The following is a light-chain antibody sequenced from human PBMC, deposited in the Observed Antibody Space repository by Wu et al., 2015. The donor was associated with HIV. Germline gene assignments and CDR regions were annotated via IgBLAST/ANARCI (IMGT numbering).Light chain of an antibody. CDR2: RAS. J-gene: IGKJ1*01. Sequence: DIQMTQSPSTLPASVGDRVTITCRASQSISNWLAWYQQKPGKAPKLLIYRASSLESGVPSRFSGSGSGTEFTLTISSLQPDDFAIYYCHQSNSNPWTFGQETTVEIK. V-gene: IGKV1-5*03. CDR3: HQSNSNPWT. CDR1: QSISNW.